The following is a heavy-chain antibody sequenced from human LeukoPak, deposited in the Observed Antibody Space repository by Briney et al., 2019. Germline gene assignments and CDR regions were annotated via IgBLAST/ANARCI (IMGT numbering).Heavy chain of an antibody. CDR3: ARVCAGRQAYSSSWYSRFDP. CDR1: GGSFSGYY. D-gene: IGHD6-13*01. CDR2: INHSGST. J-gene: IGHJ5*02. Sequence: PSETLSLTCAVYGGSFSGYYWSWIRQPPGKGLEWIGAINHSGSTNYNPSLKSRVTISVDTSKNQFSLKLSSVTAADTAVYYCARVCAGRQAYSSSWYSRFDPWGQGTLVTVSS. V-gene: IGHV4-34*01.